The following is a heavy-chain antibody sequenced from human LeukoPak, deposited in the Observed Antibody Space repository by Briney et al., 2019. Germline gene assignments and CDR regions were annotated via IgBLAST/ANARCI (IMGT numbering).Heavy chain of an antibody. CDR1: GGSISSYY. V-gene: IGHV4-59*01. Sequence: PSETLSLTCTVSGGSISSYYWSWIRQPPGKGLEWIGYIYYSGSTNYNPSLKSRVTISIDTSKNQFSLKLSSVTAADTAVYYCARRDGYKAHFDYWGQGTLVTVSS. J-gene: IGHJ4*02. CDR2: IYYSGST. CDR3: ARRDGYKAHFDY. D-gene: IGHD5-24*01.